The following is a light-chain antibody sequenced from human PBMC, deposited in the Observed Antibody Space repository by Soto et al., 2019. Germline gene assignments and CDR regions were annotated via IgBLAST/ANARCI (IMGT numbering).Light chain of an antibody. CDR1: QSVSDY. V-gene: IGKV3-20*01. J-gene: IGKJ5*01. CDR2: SAS. Sequence: EIVLTQSPATLSLSPGERATLSCRASQSVSDYLAWYQQTPGQAPRLLIYSASSRATGIPDRFSGSGSGTDFNLTIRRLEPEDFAVYYFQHYGNSPPYTFGQGTRLESK. CDR3: QHYGNSPPYT.